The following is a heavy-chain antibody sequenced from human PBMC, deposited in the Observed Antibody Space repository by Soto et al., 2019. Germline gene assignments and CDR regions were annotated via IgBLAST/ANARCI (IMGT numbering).Heavy chain of an antibody. CDR1: GYTFTSYG. J-gene: IGHJ4*02. V-gene: IGHV1-18*01. CDR2: ISAYNGNT. Sequence: QVQLVQSGAEVKKPGASVKVSCKASGYTFTSYGISWVRQAPGQGLEWMGWISAYNGNTNYAQKLQGRVTMTTDTSTSTAYMELRSLSSDDTAVYYCARVVWSFIAVAGTAVDYWGQGTLVTVSS. D-gene: IGHD6-19*01. CDR3: ARVVWSFIAVAGTAVDY.